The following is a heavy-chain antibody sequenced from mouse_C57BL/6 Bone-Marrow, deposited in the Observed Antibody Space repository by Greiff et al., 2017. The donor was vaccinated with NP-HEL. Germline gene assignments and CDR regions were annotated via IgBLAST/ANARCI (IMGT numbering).Heavy chain of an antibody. CDR1: GYTFTSYG. CDR2: IYPRSGNT. CDR3: ARWDYYGSSYYFDV. V-gene: IGHV1-81*01. Sequence: VQLQQSGAELARPGASVKLSCKASGYTFTSYGISWVKQRTGQGLEWIGEIYPRSGNTYYNEKFKGKATLTADKSSSTAYMELRSLTSEDSAVYFCARWDYYGSSYYFDVWGTGTTVTVSS. J-gene: IGHJ1*03. D-gene: IGHD1-1*01.